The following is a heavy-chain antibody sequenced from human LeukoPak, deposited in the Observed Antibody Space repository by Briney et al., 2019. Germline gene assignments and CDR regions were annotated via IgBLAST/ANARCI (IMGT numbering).Heavy chain of an antibody. J-gene: IGHJ4*02. CDR2: IYYSGST. V-gene: IGHV4-34*01. Sequence: PSETLSLTCAVYGGSFSGYYWRWIRQPPGKGLEWIGSIYYSGSTYYNPSLKSRVTISVDTSKNQFSLKLSSVTAADTAVYYCARRGTSYYYDSSAIPPFDYWGQGTLVTVSS. CDR3: ARRGTSYYYDSSAIPPFDY. CDR1: GGSFSGYY. D-gene: IGHD3-22*01.